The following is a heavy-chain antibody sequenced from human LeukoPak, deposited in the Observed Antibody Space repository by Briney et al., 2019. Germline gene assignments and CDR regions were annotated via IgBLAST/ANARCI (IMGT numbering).Heavy chain of an antibody. D-gene: IGHD6-19*01. J-gene: IGHJ4*02. Sequence: GGSLRLSCAASGFTFSSYAMSWVRQAPGKGLEWVSAISGSGGSTYYADSVKGRFTISRDNSRDTLYLQMNSLRAEDTAVYYCAKDFISCWYRDLGYWGQGTLVTFSS. CDR2: ISGSGGST. CDR3: AKDFISCWYRDLGY. CDR1: GFTFSSYA. V-gene: IGHV3-23*01.